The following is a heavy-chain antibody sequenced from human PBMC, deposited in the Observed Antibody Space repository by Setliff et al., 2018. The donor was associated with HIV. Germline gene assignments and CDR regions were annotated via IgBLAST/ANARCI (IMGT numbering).Heavy chain of an antibody. CDR3: ARGVAVAPTRWSHYYFYMDV. D-gene: IGHD2-15*01. J-gene: IGHJ6*03. CDR2: ISSSSVSRAV. CDR1: GFTFSTSA. Sequence: GESLKISCTASGFTFSTSAMNWVRQAPGKGLEWVSSISSSSVSRAVHYADSVKGRFTISRDNAKKSLYLQMNSLRAEDTAVYYCARGVAVAPTRWSHYYFYMDVWGKGTTVTVSS. V-gene: IGHV3-48*04.